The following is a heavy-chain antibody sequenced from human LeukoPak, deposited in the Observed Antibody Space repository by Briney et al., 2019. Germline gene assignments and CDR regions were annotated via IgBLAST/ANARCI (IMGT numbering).Heavy chain of an antibody. D-gene: IGHD1-20*01. CDR3: ATGGITGTSPYYYMDV. Sequence: GASVKVSCKASGGTFGSYAISWVRQAPGQGLEWMGGIIPIFGTANYAQKFQGRVTITADESTSTAYMELSSLRSEDTAVYYCATGGITGTSPYYYMDVWGKGTTVTISS. V-gene: IGHV1-69*13. CDR1: GGTFGSYA. J-gene: IGHJ6*03. CDR2: IIPIFGTA.